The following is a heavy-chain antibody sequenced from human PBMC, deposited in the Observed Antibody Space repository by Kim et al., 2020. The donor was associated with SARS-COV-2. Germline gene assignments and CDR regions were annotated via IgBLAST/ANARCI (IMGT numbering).Heavy chain of an antibody. J-gene: IGHJ5*02. CDR3: AREGDLTLYNWFDP. V-gene: IGHV1-69*04. D-gene: IGHD3-16*01. Sequence: EQKSRGRVTITAHNSTSTAYMGLSSLRSEDTAVYYCAREGDLTLYNWFDPWGQGTLVTVSS.